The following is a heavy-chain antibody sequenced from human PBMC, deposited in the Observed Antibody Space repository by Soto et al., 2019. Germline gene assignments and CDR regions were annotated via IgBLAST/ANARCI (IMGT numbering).Heavy chain of an antibody. CDR1: GYSFSAYW. CDR3: ERSLYDTSGYRYFDY. D-gene: IGHD3-22*01. Sequence: GESLKISCHTSGYSFSAYWIGWVRQMPGKGLEWMGIIFPGDSKTTYSPTFQGQVTISADKSINTAYLQWSSLKASDTAKYYCERSLYDTSGYRYFDYWGQGTPVTVSS. V-gene: IGHV5-51*01. J-gene: IGHJ4*02. CDR2: IFPGDSKT.